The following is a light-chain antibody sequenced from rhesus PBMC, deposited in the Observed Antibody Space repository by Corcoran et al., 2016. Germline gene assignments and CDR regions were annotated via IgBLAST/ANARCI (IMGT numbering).Light chain of an antibody. CDR2: KAS. V-gene: IGKV1-74*01. CDR3: QHANGYPLT. J-gene: IGKJ4*01. CDR1: ENIKNY. Sequence: DIQMTQSPSSLSASVGDRVTITCRASENIKNYLSCYQQRPGKAPKLLIYKASTLQSGVPSRFSGSGSGTEYTLTISSLQPEDIATNYCQHANGYPLTCGGGTKVDIK.